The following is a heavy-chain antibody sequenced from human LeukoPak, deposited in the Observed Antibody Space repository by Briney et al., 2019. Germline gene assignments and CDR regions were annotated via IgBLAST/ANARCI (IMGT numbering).Heavy chain of an antibody. CDR3: ARADSSSPPTYYYYGMDV. J-gene: IGHJ6*02. Sequence: ASVKVSCKASGYTFTSYDINWVRQATGQGLEWMGWMNPNSGNTGYAQKFQGRVTMTRNTSISTAYMELSSLRSEDTAVYYCARADSSSPPTYYYYGMDVWGQGTTVTVSS. CDR2: MNPNSGNT. D-gene: IGHD6-6*01. V-gene: IGHV1-8*01. CDR1: GYTFTSYD.